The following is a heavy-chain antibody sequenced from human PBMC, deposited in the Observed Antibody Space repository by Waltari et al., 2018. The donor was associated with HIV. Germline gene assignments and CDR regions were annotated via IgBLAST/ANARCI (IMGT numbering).Heavy chain of an antibody. Sequence: QVQLVQSGAAVKKPGSSLKVSCQASGRTFSSSAISWVRQALGQGRAWMGGIIPIFGTANYAQKFQGRVTITADESTSTAYMELSSLRSEDTAVYYCARGKGGRAGGSIPFDYWGQGTLVTISS. D-gene: IGHD2-15*01. CDR3: ARGKGGRAGGSIPFDY. J-gene: IGHJ4*02. CDR2: IIPIFGTA. V-gene: IGHV1-69*12. CDR1: GRTFSSSA.